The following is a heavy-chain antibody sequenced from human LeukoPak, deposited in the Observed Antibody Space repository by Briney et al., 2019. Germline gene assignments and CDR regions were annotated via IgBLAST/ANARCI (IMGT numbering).Heavy chain of an antibody. D-gene: IGHD1-26*01. CDR2: IIPIFGTA. J-gene: IGHJ6*03. CDR1: GGTFSSYA. V-gene: IGHV1-69*13. Sequence: GASVKVSCKASGGTFSSYAISWVRQAPGQGLEWMGGIIPIFGTANYAQKFQGRVTITADESTSTAYMELSSLRSEDTAVYYCARSKVGSAGWELRVSPYYMDVWGKGITVTVSS. CDR3: ARSKVGSAGWELRVSPYYMDV.